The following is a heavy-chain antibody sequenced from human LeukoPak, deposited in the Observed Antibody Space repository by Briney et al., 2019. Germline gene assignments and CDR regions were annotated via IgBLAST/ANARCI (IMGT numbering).Heavy chain of an antibody. CDR1: GDTFSSYA. D-gene: IGHD3-3*01. V-gene: IGHV1-69*05. Sequence: SVTVSCKASGDTFSSYAISWVRQAPGQGLEWMGGIIPIFGTANYAQKFQGRVTITTDESTSTAYMELSSLRSEDTAVYYCASRASIFGVPQAFDIWGQGTMVTVSS. J-gene: IGHJ3*02. CDR2: IIPIFGTA. CDR3: ASRASIFGVPQAFDI.